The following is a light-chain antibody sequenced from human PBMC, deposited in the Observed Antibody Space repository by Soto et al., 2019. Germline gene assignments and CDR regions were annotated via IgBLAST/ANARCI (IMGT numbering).Light chain of an antibody. V-gene: IGKV3-15*01. CDR3: QQYNEWPLT. CDR2: GAS. CDR1: QSVSSD. Sequence: EIVMTQSPATLSVSPGERATLSCRASQSVSSDLAWYQQKPRQAPRLLIYGASTRATGIPATFSGSGSGTEFTLTITSLQSEDFAVYYCQQYNEWPLTFGGGTKVEIK. J-gene: IGKJ4*01.